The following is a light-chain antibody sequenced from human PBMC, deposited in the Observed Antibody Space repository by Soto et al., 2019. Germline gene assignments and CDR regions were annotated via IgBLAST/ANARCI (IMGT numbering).Light chain of an antibody. J-gene: IGKJ1*01. CDR3: LQSGDSPT. CDR1: QTVNADF. V-gene: IGKV3-20*01. CDR2: GVS. Sequence: MVMTQSPATVYVSPGESATLYCRSSQTVNADFLAWYQQKPGQAPRLLIYGVSNRAPGIPDRFSDSGSGTNITLTISRLEPEDFGVYYCLQSGDSPTFGQRTKVDI.